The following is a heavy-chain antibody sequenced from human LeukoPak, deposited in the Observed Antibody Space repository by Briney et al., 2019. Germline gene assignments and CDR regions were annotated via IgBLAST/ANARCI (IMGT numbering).Heavy chain of an antibody. CDR1: GFTFSSYA. CDR3: ARDAYGSGSYFYYFDY. V-gene: IGHV3-64*01. D-gene: IGHD3-10*01. CDR2: ISSNGGST. Sequence: GGSLRLSCAASGFTFSSYAMHWVREAPGKGLEYVSAISSNGGSTYYANSVKGRFTISRDNSKNTLYLQMGSLRAEDMAVYYCARDAYGSGSYFYYFDYWGQGTLVTVSS. J-gene: IGHJ4*02.